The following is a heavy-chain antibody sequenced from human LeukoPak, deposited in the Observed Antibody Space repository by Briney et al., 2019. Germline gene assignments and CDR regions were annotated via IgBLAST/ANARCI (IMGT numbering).Heavy chain of an antibody. CDR3: AKDLDRVGATYFDY. CDR1: GFTFSSYA. V-gene: IGHV3-23*01. Sequence: PGGSLRLSCAASGFTFSSYAMSWVRQAPGKGLEWVSAMSGSGGGTFYADSVKGRFTISRDNSKNTLYLQMNSLRAEDTAVYYCAKDLDRVGATYFDYWGQGTLVTVSS. CDR2: MSGSGGGT. D-gene: IGHD1-26*01. J-gene: IGHJ4*02.